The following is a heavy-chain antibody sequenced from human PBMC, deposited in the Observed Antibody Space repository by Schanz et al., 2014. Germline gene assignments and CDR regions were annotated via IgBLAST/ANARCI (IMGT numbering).Heavy chain of an antibody. CDR2: ISSGGNP. V-gene: IGHV3-23*01. D-gene: IGHD3-10*01. Sequence: EVQLMESGGGLVKPGGSLRLSCVASGFTFSSYAMSWVRQAPGKGLEWVSSISSGGNPYYANSVKGRFTISRDNAKNTLYLQMNSLRAEDTAVYYCARPALWFGDNCFDPWGQGTLVTVSS. J-gene: IGHJ5*02. CDR3: ARPALWFGDNCFDP. CDR1: GFTFSSYA.